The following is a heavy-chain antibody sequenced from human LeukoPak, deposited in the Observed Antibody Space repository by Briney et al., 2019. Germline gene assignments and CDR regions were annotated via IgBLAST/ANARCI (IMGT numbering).Heavy chain of an antibody. CDR3: ARGLLKAYSGSYFGYYYYMDV. CDR2: INPNSGGT. D-gene: IGHD1-26*01. Sequence: ASVKVSCKASGYTFTGYYMHWVRQAPGQGLEWMGWINPNSGGTNYAQKFQGRVTMTRDTSISTAYMELSRLRSDDTAVYYCARGLLKAYSGSYFGYYYYMDVWGKGTTVTVSS. J-gene: IGHJ6*03. CDR1: GYTFTGYY. V-gene: IGHV1-2*02.